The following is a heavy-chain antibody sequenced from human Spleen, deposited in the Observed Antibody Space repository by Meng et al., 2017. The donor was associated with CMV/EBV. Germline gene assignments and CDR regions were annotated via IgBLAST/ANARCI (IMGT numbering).Heavy chain of an antibody. Sequence: GESLKISCAASGFSFNNAWMTWVRQAPGKGLVWVSHIDSDGSTATYADSVRGRFTISRDNAKNTLYLQMNSLKFEDMALYYCAKAPGGYAYYIDSWGQGTLVTVSS. J-gene: IGHJ4*02. D-gene: IGHD3-16*01. CDR3: AKAPGGYAYYIDS. CDR1: GFSFNNAW. CDR2: IDSDGSTA. V-gene: IGHV3-74*01.